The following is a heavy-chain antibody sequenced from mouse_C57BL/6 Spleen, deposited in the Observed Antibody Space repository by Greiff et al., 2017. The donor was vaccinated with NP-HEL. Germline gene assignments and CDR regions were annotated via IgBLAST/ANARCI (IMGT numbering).Heavy chain of an antibody. J-gene: IGHJ4*01. CDR3: ARARISYAMDY. CDR2: ISDGGSYT. Sequence: EVQRVESGGGLVKPGGSLKLSCAASGFTFSSYAMSWVRQTPEKRLEWVATISDGGSYTYYPDNVKGRFTISRDNAKNNLYLQMSHLKSEDTAMYYCARARISYAMDYWGQGTSVTVSS. CDR1: GFTFSSYA. V-gene: IGHV5-4*01.